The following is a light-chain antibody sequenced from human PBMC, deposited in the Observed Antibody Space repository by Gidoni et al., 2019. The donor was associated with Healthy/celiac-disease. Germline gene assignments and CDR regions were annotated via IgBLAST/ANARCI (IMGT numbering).Light chain of an antibody. CDR3: QQLNSYPLT. CDR2: AAS. V-gene: IGKV1-9*01. J-gene: IGKJ4*01. CDR1: QGISSY. Sequence: IQLTQSPSSLSASLGDRVTITCRASQGISSYLDWYQQKPGKAPKLLIYAASTLQSGVPSRFSGSGSGTDFTLTISSLQPEDFATYYCQQLNSYPLTFGGGTKVEIK.